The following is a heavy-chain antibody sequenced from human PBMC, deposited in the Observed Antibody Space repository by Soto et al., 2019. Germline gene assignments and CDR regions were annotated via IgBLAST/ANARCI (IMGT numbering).Heavy chain of an antibody. Sequence: QVQLVQSGAEVKKPESSVRVSCKASGGTLSNYGISWVRQAPGQGLEWMGGIIPVFGTANYAQKFQGRVTITADESKSTGYMDVTSLRAEDTAVYYCSRGDATKIVVTTYYAMDVWGQGTTVSVSS. CDR2: IIPVFGTA. CDR3: SRGDATKIVVTTYYAMDV. J-gene: IGHJ6*02. D-gene: IGHD4-17*01. CDR1: GGTLSNYG. V-gene: IGHV1-69*12.